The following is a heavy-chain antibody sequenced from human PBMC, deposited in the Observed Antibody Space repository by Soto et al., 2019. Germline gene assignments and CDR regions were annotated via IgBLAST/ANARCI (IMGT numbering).Heavy chain of an antibody. J-gene: IGHJ5*02. CDR2: INHSGST. V-gene: IGHV4-34*01. CDR3: ARGKYGRWYVYNWFAP. D-gene: IGHD6-13*01. CDR1: WGSFGGFY. Sequence: SQMMCVTCGVEWGSFGGFYGRCILQPTGKGLEWIGEINHSGSTNYNPSLKSRVTISVDTSKNQFSLKLSSVTAADTAVYYCARGKYGRWYVYNWFAPWGQGTLVTVSS.